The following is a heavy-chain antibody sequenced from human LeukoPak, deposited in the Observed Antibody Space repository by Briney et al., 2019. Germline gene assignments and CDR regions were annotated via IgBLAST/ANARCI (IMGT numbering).Heavy chain of an antibody. D-gene: IGHD1-26*01. CDR1: GFTFSSYS. CDR2: ITRSSSAR. J-gene: IGHJ4*02. Sequence: GGSLRLSCAASGFTFSSYSMNWVRQAPGKGLEWVSYITRSSSARYYADAVKGRFTISRDNAKNSLCLQMNSLRAEDTAVYYCAAQWELHPAFWGQGTLVTVSS. CDR3: AAQWELHPAF. V-gene: IGHV3-48*01.